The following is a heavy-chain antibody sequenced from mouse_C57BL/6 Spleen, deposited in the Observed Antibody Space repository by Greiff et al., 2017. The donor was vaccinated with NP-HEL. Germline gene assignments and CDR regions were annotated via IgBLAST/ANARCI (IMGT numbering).Heavy chain of an antibody. J-gene: IGHJ4*01. D-gene: IGHD3-2*02. CDR1: GYAFSSYW. CDR3: ARGDSSRYAMDY. V-gene: IGHV1-80*01. CDR2: IYPGDGDT. Sequence: VQLQQSGAELVKPGASVKISCKASGYAFSSYWMNWVKQRPGKGLEWIGQIYPGDGDTNYNGKFKGKATLTADKSSSTAYMQLSSLTSEDSAVYFCARGDSSRYAMDYWGQGTSVTVSS.